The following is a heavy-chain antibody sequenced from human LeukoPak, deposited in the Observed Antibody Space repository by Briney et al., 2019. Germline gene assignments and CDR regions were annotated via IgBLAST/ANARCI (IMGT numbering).Heavy chain of an antibody. CDR3: ARDVTYYGGDWFDP. J-gene: IGHJ5*02. CDR2: ISSATSTI. D-gene: IGHD4-23*01. CDR1: GFSFSSYS. Sequence: GGSLRVSCAASGFSFSSYSMDWVRQAPGKGLEWVSYISSATSTIYYADSVKGRFTISRDNAKNSLYLQMNSLRAEDTAVYYCARDVTYYGGDWFDPWGQGTLVTVSS. V-gene: IGHV3-48*04.